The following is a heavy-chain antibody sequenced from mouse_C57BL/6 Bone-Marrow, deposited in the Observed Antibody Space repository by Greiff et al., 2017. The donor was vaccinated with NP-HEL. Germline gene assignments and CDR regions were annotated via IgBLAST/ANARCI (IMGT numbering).Heavy chain of an antibody. J-gene: IGHJ2*01. CDR2: ISDGGSYT. CDR3: ARDRWLLDY. V-gene: IGHV5-4*01. D-gene: IGHD2-3*01. Sequence: EVKLEESGGGLVKPGGSLKLSCAASGFTFSSYAMSWVRQTPEKRLEWVATISDGGSYTYYPDNVKGRFTISRDNAKNNLYLQMSHLKSEDTAMYYCARDRWLLDYWGQGTTLTVSS. CDR1: GFTFSSYA.